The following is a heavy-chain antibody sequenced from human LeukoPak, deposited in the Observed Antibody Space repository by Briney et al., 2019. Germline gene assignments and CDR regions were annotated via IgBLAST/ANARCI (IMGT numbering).Heavy chain of an antibody. J-gene: IGHJ1*01. Sequence: ASVKVSCKTSGYRFTAYPLHWVRQAPGQGLEWLGWMNPHSGETNNAQTFQGRVTMTRDTSISVAYMELSSLRSDDMAVYFCARGMDAEAFQNWGQGTLVIVSS. CDR1: GYRFTAYP. CDR2: MNPHSGET. D-gene: IGHD2-2*03. CDR3: ARGMDAEAFQN. V-gene: IGHV1-2*02.